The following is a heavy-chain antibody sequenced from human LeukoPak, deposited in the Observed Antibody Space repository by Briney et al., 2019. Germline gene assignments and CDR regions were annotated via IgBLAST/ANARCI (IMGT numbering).Heavy chain of an antibody. V-gene: IGHV3-NL1*01. CDR2: IFPSGGEI. D-gene: IGHD2-8*02. Sequence: PGGSLRLSCAASGFTFSNYGMHWVRQAPGKGLEWVSSIFPSGGEIHYADSVRGRFTISRDNSKSTLSLQMNSLRADDTAIYYCATYRQVLLPFESWGQGTLVTVSS. CDR3: ATYRQVLLPFES. J-gene: IGHJ4*02. CDR1: GFTFSNYG.